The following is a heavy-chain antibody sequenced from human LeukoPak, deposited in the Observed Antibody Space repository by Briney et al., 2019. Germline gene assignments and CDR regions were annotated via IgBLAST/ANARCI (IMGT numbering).Heavy chain of an antibody. CDR1: GFTFNSYS. J-gene: IGHJ4*02. V-gene: IGHV3-21*01. D-gene: IGHD1-1*01. Sequence: GGSLRLSCAASGFTFNSYSMNWVRQAPGKGLEWVSSISSSSGFIYYADSVKGRFTISRDNAKNSLFLQMTSLRAEDTAVYYCARGSTGTTDLNFDYWGQGTLVTVSS. CDR2: ISSSSGFI. CDR3: ARGSTGTTDLNFDY.